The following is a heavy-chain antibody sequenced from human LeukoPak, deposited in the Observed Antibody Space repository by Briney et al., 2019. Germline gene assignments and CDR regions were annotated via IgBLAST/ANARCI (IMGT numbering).Heavy chain of an antibody. CDR3: ARDAYCGGDCYWYFDY. CDR1: GYTFTSYG. V-gene: IGHV1-18*01. J-gene: IGHJ4*02. D-gene: IGHD2-21*02. CDR2: INANSGNT. Sequence: ASVKVSCKASGYTFTSYGSSWVRQAPGQGLEWMGWINANSGNTNYAQKLHGRVTMTTDTSTSTAYMELRSLRSDDTAVYYCARDAYCGGDCYWYFDYWGQGTLVTVSS.